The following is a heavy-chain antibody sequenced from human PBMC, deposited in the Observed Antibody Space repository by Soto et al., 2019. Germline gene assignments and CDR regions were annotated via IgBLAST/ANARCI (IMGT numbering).Heavy chain of an antibody. CDR1: GFTFSSYG. Sequence: QVQLVESGGGVVQPGRSLRLSCAASGFTFSSYGRHWVRQAPGKGLEWVAVVSYDGTNKYYADSVKGRVTISRDNSKNPLYLQMNSLRAEDTAVYYCAKDIGSSSWYWSATLDYWGQGTLVTVSS. CDR2: VSYDGTNK. D-gene: IGHD6-13*01. V-gene: IGHV3-30*18. J-gene: IGHJ4*02. CDR3: AKDIGSSSWYWSATLDY.